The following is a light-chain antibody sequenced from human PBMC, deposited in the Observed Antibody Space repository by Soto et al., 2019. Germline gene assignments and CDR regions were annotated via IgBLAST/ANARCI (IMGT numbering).Light chain of an antibody. Sequence: QSALTQPASVSGSPGQSITISCTGTTSDVGSYNLVSWYQQHPGKAPKLMIYEGTKRPSGVSNRFSGSKSGNTASLTISGLQTEDEADYYCCSYAGSGSWVFGGGTKRTVL. CDR2: EGT. CDR1: TSDVGSYNL. J-gene: IGLJ3*02. CDR3: CSYAGSGSWV. V-gene: IGLV2-23*01.